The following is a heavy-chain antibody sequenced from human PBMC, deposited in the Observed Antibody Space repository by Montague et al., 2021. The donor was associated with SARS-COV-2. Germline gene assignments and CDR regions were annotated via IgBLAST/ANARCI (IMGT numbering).Heavy chain of an antibody. CDR3: ARDGEIVAVGYYFDS. J-gene: IGHJ4*02. V-gene: IGHV3-74*01. CDR1: GFTFSRYW. CDR2: RSSDGSRR. D-gene: IGHD3-22*01. Sequence: SLRLSCAASGFTFSRYWMYWVRQAPGKGLVWVSHRSSDGSRRRYXXSLKVRFTISRDNAKNTLYLQMNSLRAEDTAVYYCARDGEIVAVGYYFDSWGQGTLVTASS.